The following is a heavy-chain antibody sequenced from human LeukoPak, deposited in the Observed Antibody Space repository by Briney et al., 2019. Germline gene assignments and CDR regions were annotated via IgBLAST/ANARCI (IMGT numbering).Heavy chain of an antibody. Sequence: ASVKASCKASGYTFTSYDINWVRQATGQGLEWMGWMNPNSDNTGYAQKFQGRVTMTRNTSINTAYMELSSLRSEDTAVYYCARGPRLDYAQLAYYYYGMDVWGQGTTVTVSS. CDR2: MNPNSDNT. CDR1: GYTFTSYD. J-gene: IGHJ6*02. V-gene: IGHV1-8*01. D-gene: IGHD4-17*01. CDR3: ARGPRLDYAQLAYYYYGMDV.